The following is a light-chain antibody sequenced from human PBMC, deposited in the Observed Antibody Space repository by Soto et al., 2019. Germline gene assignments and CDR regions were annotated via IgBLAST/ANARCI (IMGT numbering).Light chain of an antibody. V-gene: IGKV1-6*01. CDR2: EAS. J-gene: IGKJ4*01. CDR1: QGIRND. Sequence: AIPMTQSPSSPSTSVGDTVTITCRASQGIRNDLGWYQQKPGKAPKLLIYEASTLESGVPSRFSGSGSGTEFTLTISSLQAEDVAVYYCQQYYGTPLTFGGGTKVDI. CDR3: QQYYGTPLT.